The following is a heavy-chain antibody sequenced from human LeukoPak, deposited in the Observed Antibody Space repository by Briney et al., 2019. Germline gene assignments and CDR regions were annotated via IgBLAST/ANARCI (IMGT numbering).Heavy chain of an antibody. V-gene: IGHV4-4*07. CDR2: IYTSGST. J-gene: IGHJ5*02. CDR1: DGSISSYY. CDR3: ARDLTMVRGVISPWFDP. D-gene: IGHD3-10*01. Sequence: SETLSLTCTVSDGSISSYYWSWIRQPAGKGLEWIGRIYTSGSTNYNPSLKSRVTMSVDTSKNQFSLKLSSVTAADTAVYYCARDLTMVRGVISPWFDPWGQGTLVTVSS.